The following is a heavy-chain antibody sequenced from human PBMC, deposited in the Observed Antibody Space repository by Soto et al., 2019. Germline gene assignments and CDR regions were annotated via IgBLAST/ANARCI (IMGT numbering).Heavy chain of an antibody. Sequence: GGSLRLSCAASGFTFSSYWMSWVRQAPGKGLEWVANIKQDGSEKYYVDSVKGRFTISRDNAKNSLYLQMNSLRAEDTAVYYCAREDTAMAYTPRRRRNYGMDVWGQGTTVTVSS. CDR1: GFTFSSYW. V-gene: IGHV3-7*01. CDR3: AREDTAMAYTPRRRRNYGMDV. J-gene: IGHJ6*02. D-gene: IGHD5-18*01. CDR2: IKQDGSEK.